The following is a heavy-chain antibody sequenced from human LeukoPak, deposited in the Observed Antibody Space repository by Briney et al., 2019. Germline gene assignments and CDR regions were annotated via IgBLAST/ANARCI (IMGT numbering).Heavy chain of an antibody. CDR2: IYSGGTT. CDR3: AIEGGGTWGVSFNY. Sequence: GGSLRLYCAVSGFIVSTSYMSWFRHAPGKGLEWVSVIYSGGTTYYADSVKGRFTISRDTSKNTIYLQMNSLRAEDTAVYYCAIEGGGTWGVSFNYWGQGTLVTVSS. D-gene: IGHD3-16*01. V-gene: IGHV3-66*01. J-gene: IGHJ4*02. CDR1: GFIVSTSY.